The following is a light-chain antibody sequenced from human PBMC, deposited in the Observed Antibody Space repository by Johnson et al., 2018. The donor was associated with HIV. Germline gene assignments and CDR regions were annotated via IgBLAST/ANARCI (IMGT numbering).Light chain of an antibody. J-gene: IGLJ1*01. Sequence: QSVLTQPPSVYAAPGQRVTISCSGSSSNIGDNYVSWYQQLPGTAPKLLIYENNKRPSGIPDRFSGSKSGTSATLGITGLQTGDEADYYCGTWDSSRSSGLYVFGTGTEVTVL. CDR3: GTWDSSRSSGLYV. CDR1: SSNIGDNY. V-gene: IGLV1-51*02. CDR2: ENN.